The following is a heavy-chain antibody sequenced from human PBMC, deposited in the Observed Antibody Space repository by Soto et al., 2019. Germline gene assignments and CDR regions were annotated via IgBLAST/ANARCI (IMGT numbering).Heavy chain of an antibody. J-gene: IGHJ6*02. D-gene: IGHD3-3*01. CDR2: IYSGGST. CDR1: GFTVSSNY. CDR3: AMQLEWLFYCMDV. Sequence: EVQLVESGGGLIQPGGSLRLSCAASGFTVSSNYMSWVRQAPGKGLEWVSVIYSGGSTYYADSVKGRFTISRDNSKNTLYLQMNSLRAEDTAVYYCAMQLEWLFYCMDVWGQGTTVTVSS. V-gene: IGHV3-53*01.